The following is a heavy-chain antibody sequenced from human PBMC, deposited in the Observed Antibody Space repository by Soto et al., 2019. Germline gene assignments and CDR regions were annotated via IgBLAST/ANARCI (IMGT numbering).Heavy chain of an antibody. CDR2: TYYRSKWYN. Sequence: SQTLSLTCAIYGDSVSSNSAAWNWIRQSPSRGLEWLGRTYYRSKWYNDYAVSVKSRITINPDTSKNQFSLQLNSVTPEDTAVYYCARDPSGRYYDILTGSPGFDIWGQGTMVTVSS. D-gene: IGHD3-9*01. J-gene: IGHJ3*02. CDR1: GDSVSSNSAA. CDR3: ARDPSGRYYDILTGSPGFDI. V-gene: IGHV6-1*01.